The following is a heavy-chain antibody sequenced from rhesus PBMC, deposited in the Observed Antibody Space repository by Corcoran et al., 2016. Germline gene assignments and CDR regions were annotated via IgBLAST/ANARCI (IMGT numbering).Heavy chain of an antibody. CDR1: GLSFRCAD. CDR2: FGLSVDT. Sequence: EVQLVESGGGLVQTGGSLRLSCVVSGLSFRCADMLWVGQAPGEGLEWISAFGLSVDTYYVDAVKGRFTISRDDARNSLYLQMNSLRAEDSGIYYCAKGFWSDLDHWGRGVLVTVSS. V-gene: IGHV3-72*01. CDR3: AKGFWSDLDH. J-gene: IGHJ4*01. D-gene: IGHD3-22*01.